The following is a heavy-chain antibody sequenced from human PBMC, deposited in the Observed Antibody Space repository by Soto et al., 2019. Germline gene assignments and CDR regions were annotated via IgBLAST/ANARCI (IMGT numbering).Heavy chain of an antibody. V-gene: IGHV4-38-2*02. D-gene: IGHD6-19*01. CDR1: GYSISIGSY. CDR2: IYHGGTT. J-gene: IGHJ4*01. CDR3: ARVHVMVVAGSTFDY. Sequence: PSKTLSLTCSVSGYSISIGSYWAWIRQPPGKGPEWIASIYHGGTTFYNPSLKSRITISVDTSNNQFSLKLTSVTAADTAVYYCARVHVMVVAGSTFDYWGHGTLVTVSS.